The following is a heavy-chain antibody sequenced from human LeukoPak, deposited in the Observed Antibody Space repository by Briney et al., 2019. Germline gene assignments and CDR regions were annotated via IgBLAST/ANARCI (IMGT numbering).Heavy chain of an antibody. J-gene: IGHJ3*02. CDR1: GYTFTAYY. Sequence: ASVKVSCKASGYTFTAYYMHWVRQAPGQGLQWMGWINPSNGDTNFAQQFQGSVTMTRDTSISTAYMELSRLRSADTAIYYCARGSANFYRAFDIWGQGTMVTVSS. D-gene: IGHD1-7*01. V-gene: IGHV1-2*02. CDR3: ARGSANFYRAFDI. CDR2: INPSNGDT.